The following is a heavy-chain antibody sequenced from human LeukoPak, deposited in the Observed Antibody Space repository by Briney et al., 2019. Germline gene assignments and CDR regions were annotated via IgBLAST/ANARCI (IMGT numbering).Heavy chain of an antibody. CDR2: ISSTSTFI. V-gene: IGHV3-21*01. CDR3: ARDRFWTDYYYYIDV. CDR1: GFTFNTYN. Sequence: PGGSLRLSCAASGFTFNTYNMNWVRQAPGKGLEWVSSISSTSTFIYYADSVKGRFTISRDNSKNSMYLQMSSLRAEDTAVYYCARDRFWTDYYYYIDVWGKGTTVTVSS. D-gene: IGHD3/OR15-3a*01. J-gene: IGHJ6*03.